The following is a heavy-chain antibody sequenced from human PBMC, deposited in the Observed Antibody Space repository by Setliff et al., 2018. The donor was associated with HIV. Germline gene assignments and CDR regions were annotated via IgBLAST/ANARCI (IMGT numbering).Heavy chain of an antibody. CDR2: INPNSGGT. D-gene: IGHD6-13*01. CDR3: ARDPGYKSTWYGVFDI. V-gene: IGHV1-2*06. Sequence: WASVKVSCKASGYTFTGYYMHWVRQAPGQGLEWMGRINPNSGGTNYAQKFQGRVNMTRDTSISTTYMELSRLRSGDTAVYYCARDPGYKSTWYGVFDIWGQGTMVTVSS. CDR1: GYTFTGYY. J-gene: IGHJ3*02.